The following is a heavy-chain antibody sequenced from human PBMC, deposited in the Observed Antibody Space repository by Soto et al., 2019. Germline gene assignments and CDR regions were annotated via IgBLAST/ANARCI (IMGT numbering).Heavy chain of an antibody. CDR1: GFTFSSYA. V-gene: IGHV3-23*01. J-gene: IGHJ4*02. CDR3: AKEPQGFGETYLDY. D-gene: IGHD3-10*01. Sequence: GGSPRLSCAASGFTFSSYAMSWVRQAPGKGLEWVSAISGSGGSTYYADSVKGRFTISRDNSKNTLYLQMNSLRAEDTAVYYCAKEPQGFGETYLDYWGQGTLVTVSS. CDR2: ISGSGGST.